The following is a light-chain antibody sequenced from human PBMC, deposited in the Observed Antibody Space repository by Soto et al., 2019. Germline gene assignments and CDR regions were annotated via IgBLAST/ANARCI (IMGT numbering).Light chain of an antibody. Sequence: DIQMTQSPSSLPASVGDRVTITCRASQGIGNYLVWYQQKPGKVPKLLIYGVSILQSGVPSRFSGSGSGTYFTLTIRSLQPEDAATYYCQKYDTVPWTFGQGTKVDIK. V-gene: IGKV1-27*01. CDR3: QKYDTVPWT. CDR2: GVS. CDR1: QGIGNY. J-gene: IGKJ1*01.